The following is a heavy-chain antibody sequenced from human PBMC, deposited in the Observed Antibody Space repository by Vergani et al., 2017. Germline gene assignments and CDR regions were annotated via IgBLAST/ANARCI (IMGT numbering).Heavy chain of an antibody. Sequence: QAQLQQSGAGLLKPSETLSLTCAIYGGSFNDYWWTWIRHPPGKGLEWVGEFRHDGITHYSPSLKSRVTISVDTSKNQFSLKLSFVTAADTAVYYCARGLYSSSRLSWFDPWGQGTLVTVSS. CDR3: ARGLYSSSRLSWFDP. J-gene: IGHJ5*02. V-gene: IGHV4-34*01. CDR2: FRHDGIT. D-gene: IGHD6-13*01. CDR1: GGSFNDYW.